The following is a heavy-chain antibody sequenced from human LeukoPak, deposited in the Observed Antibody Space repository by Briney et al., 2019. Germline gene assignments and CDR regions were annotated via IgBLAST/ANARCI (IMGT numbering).Heavy chain of an antibody. Sequence: PPETLSLTCTVSGGSISSYYWSWIRQPPGKGLEWIGYIYYSGSTNYNPSLKSRVTISVDTSKNQFSLKLSSVTAADTAVYYCARRGDYDFWSGYYRGSWFDPWGQGTLVTVSS. D-gene: IGHD3-3*01. CDR2: IYYSGST. CDR3: ARRGDYDFWSGYYRGSWFDP. V-gene: IGHV4-59*01. CDR1: GGSISSYY. J-gene: IGHJ5*02.